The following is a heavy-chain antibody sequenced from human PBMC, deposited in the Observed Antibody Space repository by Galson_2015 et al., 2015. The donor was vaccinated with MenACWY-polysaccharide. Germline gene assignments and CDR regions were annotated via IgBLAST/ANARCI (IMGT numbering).Heavy chain of an antibody. J-gene: IGHJ4*02. Sequence: LRLSCAASGFTFSNYAMSWVRQAPGKGLEWVSTIGGSGSNTHYADSVKGRFTISRGNSKNTLSLQMNSLRAEDTAVYYCARVRYSTGKYQFDYWGQGTLVAVSS. V-gene: IGHV3-23*01. CDR2: IGGSGSNT. CDR1: GFTFSNYA. D-gene: IGHD2-2*01. CDR3: ARVRYSTGKYQFDY.